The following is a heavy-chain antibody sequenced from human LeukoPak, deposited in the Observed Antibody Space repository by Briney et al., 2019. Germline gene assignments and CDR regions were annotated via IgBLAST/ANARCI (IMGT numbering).Heavy chain of an antibody. J-gene: IGHJ6*02. V-gene: IGHV3-30-3*01. CDR2: ISYDENNK. CDR3: AKEGLELPDYYYGMDV. Sequence: GRSLRVSCAASGFSFRSYSMHWVRQAPGKGLEWVAVISYDENNKYYADSVKGRFTISRDNSKNTLYLQMNSLRAEDTAVYYCAKEGLELPDYYYGMDVWGQGATVTVSS. D-gene: IGHD1-7*01. CDR1: GFSFRSYS.